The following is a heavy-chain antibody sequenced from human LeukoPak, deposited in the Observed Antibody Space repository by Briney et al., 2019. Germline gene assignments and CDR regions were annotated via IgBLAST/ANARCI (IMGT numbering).Heavy chain of an antibody. CDR2: ISGSGGST. CDR1: GFTFSSYA. CDR3: AKDSGYYYDSSGNDY. V-gene: IGHV3-23*01. J-gene: IGHJ4*02. D-gene: IGHD3-22*01. Sequence: PGGSLRLSCAASGFTFSSYAMSWVRQAPGKGLEWVSAISGSGGSTYYADSVKGRFTISRDNSKNTLYLQMNSLRAEDTAVYYRAKDSGYYYDSSGNDYWGQGTLVTVSS.